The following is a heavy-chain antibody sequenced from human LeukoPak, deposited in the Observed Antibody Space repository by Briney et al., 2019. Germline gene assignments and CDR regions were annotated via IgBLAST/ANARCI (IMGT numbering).Heavy chain of an antibody. CDR2: ISRSGRHI. CDR1: GFTSSSYS. CDR3: AKDYSDSSGYFRVPHVFDF. D-gene: IGHD3-22*01. V-gene: IGHV3-21*01. J-gene: IGHJ4*02. Sequence: GGSLRLSCAASGFTSSSYSMNWVRQAPGKGLEWVSSISRSGRHIYCADSMKGRFTISRDNAKNSLYLQMNGLRAEDTAVYYCAKDYSDSSGYFRVPHVFDFWGQGTLVTVSS.